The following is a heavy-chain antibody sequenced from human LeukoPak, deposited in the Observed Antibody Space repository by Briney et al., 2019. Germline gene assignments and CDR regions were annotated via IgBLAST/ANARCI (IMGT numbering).Heavy chain of an antibody. CDR3: ARLSYRYWGPFDY. D-gene: IGHD3-16*02. Sequence: SETLSLTCTVFGYSITTGYYWGWIRQPPGKGLEWIGSIYHSGSTFYNPSLKSRVTISVDTSKNQFSLKLSSVTAADTAVYYCARLSYRYWGPFDYWGQGTLVTVSS. V-gene: IGHV4-38-2*02. CDR1: GYSITTGYY. CDR2: IYHSGST. J-gene: IGHJ4*02.